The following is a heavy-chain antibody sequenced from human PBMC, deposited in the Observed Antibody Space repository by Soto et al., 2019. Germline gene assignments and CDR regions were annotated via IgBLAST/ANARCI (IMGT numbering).Heavy chain of an antibody. Sequence: SETLSLTCAVYGGSFIGYYWSWILQPPGKGLEWIGEINHSGSTNYNPSLKSRVTISVDTSKNQFSLKLSSVTAADTAVYYCARDPYGDYGYWGQGTLVTVSS. CDR2: INHSGST. D-gene: IGHD4-17*01. J-gene: IGHJ4*02. V-gene: IGHV4-34*01. CDR1: GGSFIGYY. CDR3: ARDPYGDYGY.